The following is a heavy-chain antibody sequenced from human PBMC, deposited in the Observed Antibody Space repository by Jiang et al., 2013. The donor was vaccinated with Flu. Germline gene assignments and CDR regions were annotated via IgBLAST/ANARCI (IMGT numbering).Heavy chain of an antibody. CDR2: ISAYNGNT. CDR1: GYTFTSYG. V-gene: IGHV1-18*04. Sequence: GAEVKKPGASVKVSCKASGYTFTSYGISWVRQAPGQGLEWMGWISAYNGNTNYAQKFQGRVTITADKSTSTAYMELSSLRSEDTAVYYCARDWRSTVVETWGQGTLVTVSS. CDR3: ARDWRSTVVET. J-gene: IGHJ5*02. D-gene: IGHD4-23*01.